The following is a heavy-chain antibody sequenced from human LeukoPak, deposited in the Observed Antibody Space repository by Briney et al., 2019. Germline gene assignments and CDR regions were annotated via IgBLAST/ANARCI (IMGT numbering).Heavy chain of an antibody. CDR2: ISYYGTSQ. CDR1: GFTFNNYA. D-gene: IGHD1-26*01. Sequence: GTSLRLSCAASGFTFNNYAMHWVRQAPGKGLEWLAVISYYGTSQYYADSVKGRFTISRDNSRDTLYLQMNSLRPEDTAVYYCARDRYSGSYNFYFDFWGQGTQVTVSS. V-gene: IGHV3-30-3*01. J-gene: IGHJ4*02. CDR3: ARDRYSGSYNFYFDF.